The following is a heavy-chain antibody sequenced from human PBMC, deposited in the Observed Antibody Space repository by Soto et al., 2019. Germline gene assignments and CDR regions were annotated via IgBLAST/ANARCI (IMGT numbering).Heavy chain of an antibody. CDR2: INPSGGST. V-gene: IGHV1-46*01. CDR1: GYTFTSYY. Sequence: GASVKVSCKASGYTFTSYYMHWVRQAPGQGLEWMGIINPSGGSTSYAQKFQGRVTMTRDTSTSTVYMELSSLRSEDTAVYYCARDRGYSSSYTDAFDIWGQGTMVTVSS. J-gene: IGHJ3*02. D-gene: IGHD6-6*01. CDR3: ARDRGYSSSYTDAFDI.